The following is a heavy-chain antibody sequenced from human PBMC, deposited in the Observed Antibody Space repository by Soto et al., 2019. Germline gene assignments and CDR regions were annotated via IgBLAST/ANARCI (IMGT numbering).Heavy chain of an antibody. CDR1: GYSFTSYW. V-gene: IGHV5-51*01. D-gene: IGHD3-16*01. CDR3: ARLSLGRRYYYGMDV. CDR2: IYPGDSDT. Sequence: ESLKISCKGSGYSFTSYWIGWVRQMPGKGLEWMGIIYPGDSDTRYSPSFQGQVTISADKSISTAYLQWSSLKASDTAMYYCARLSLGRRYYYGMDVWGQGTTVTVSS. J-gene: IGHJ6*02.